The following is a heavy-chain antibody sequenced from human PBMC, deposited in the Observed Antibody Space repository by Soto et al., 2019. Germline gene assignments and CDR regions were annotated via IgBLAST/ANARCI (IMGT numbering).Heavy chain of an antibody. CDR3: ARGPGGPDGPGDY. J-gene: IGHJ4*02. D-gene: IGHD2-15*01. CDR1: GYTFTSYA. V-gene: IGHV1-3*01. Sequence: ASVTVSCRASGYTFTSYAMHWVRQAPGQRLEWMGWISAGNGNTKYSQKFQGRVTITRDTSASTAYMELSSLRSEDTAVYYCARGPGGPDGPGDYWGQGTLVTVSS. CDR2: ISAGNGNT.